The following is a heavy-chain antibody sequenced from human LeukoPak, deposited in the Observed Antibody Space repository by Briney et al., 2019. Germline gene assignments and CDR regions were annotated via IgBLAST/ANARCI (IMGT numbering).Heavy chain of an antibody. D-gene: IGHD2-21*02. CDR2: ISDYNGNT. V-gene: IGHV1-18*01. Sequence: ASVKVSCKASGYTFTSYGITWVRQAPGQGLEWMGWISDYNGNTIYAQNLQGRITVTTDTSTNTAYMELGSLRSDDTAVYYCARGGDSNPCDYWGQGTLVTVSS. CDR3: ARGGDSNPCDY. CDR1: GYTFTSYG. J-gene: IGHJ4*02.